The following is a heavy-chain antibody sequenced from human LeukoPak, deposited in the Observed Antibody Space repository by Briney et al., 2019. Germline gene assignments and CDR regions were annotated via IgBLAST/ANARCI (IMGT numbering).Heavy chain of an antibody. CDR1: GFTFSNYD. D-gene: IGHD3-22*01. CDR3: ARDLHYYDSSGYYYYYGMDV. CDR2: IGTAGDP. J-gene: IGHJ6*02. V-gene: IGHV3-13*05. Sequence: PGGSLRLSCAASGFTFSNYDMHWVRHATGKGLEWVSAIGTAGDPNYPGSVKGRFTISRENAKNSLYLQMNSLRAGDTAVYYCARDLHYYDSSGYYYYYGMDVWGQGTTVTVSS.